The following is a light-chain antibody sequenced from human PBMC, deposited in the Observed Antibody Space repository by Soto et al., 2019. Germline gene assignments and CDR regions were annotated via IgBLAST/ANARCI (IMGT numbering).Light chain of an antibody. V-gene: IGKV1-9*01. CDR3: QQLNSYPLT. CDR1: QGISSD. J-gene: IGKJ4*01. Sequence: DIQLTQSPSFLSASVGDRVTITCRASQGISSDLAWYQQKPGKAPRLLIYAASTLQSGVPSRFSGSGSGTEFTHTSSSLQPEDFATYHCQQLNSYPLTFGGGTKVEIK. CDR2: AAS.